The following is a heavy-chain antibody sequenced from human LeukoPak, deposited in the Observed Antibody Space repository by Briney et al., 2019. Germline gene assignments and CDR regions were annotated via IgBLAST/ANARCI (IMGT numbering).Heavy chain of an antibody. CDR2: INAGNGNT. V-gene: IGHV1-3*01. J-gene: IGHJ4*02. Sequence: ASVKVSCKASGYTFTSYAMHWVRQAPGQRLEWMGWINAGNGNTKYSQEFQGRVTMTTDTSTSTAYMELRSLRSGDTAVYYCARDLRRDSSGWNSQAVLDYWGQGTLVTVSS. CDR3: ARDLRRDSSGWNSQAVLDY. D-gene: IGHD6-19*01. CDR1: GYTFTSYA.